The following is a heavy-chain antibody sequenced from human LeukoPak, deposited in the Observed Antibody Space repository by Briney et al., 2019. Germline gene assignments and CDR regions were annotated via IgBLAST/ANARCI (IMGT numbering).Heavy chain of an antibody. D-gene: IGHD6-13*01. J-gene: IGHJ6*02. CDR1: GGSISSYY. V-gene: IGHV4-59*01. CDR3: ARALPGYSSSWYAAWYYYYGMDV. CDR2: IYYSGST. Sequence: ETLSLTCTVSGGSISSYYWSWIRQPPGKGLEWIGYIYYSGSTNYDPSLKSRVTISVDTSKNQFSMKLSSVTAADTAVYYCARALPGYSSSWYAAWYYYYGMDVWGQGTTVTVSS.